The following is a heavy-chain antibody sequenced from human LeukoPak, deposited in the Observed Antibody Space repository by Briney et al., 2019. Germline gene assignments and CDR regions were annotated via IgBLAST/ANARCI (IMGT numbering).Heavy chain of an antibody. Sequence: GGFLRLSCAVSGFTFSSYSMNWVRQAAGKGLEWVSSISSSSSYIYYADSVKGRFTISRDNAKNSLYLQMNSLRAEDTAVYYCAIVPGAGITNNHIDYWGQGTLVTVSS. CDR3: AIVPGAGITNNHIDY. D-gene: IGHD3-10*01. CDR2: ISSSSSYI. J-gene: IGHJ4*02. CDR1: GFTFSSYS. V-gene: IGHV3-21*01.